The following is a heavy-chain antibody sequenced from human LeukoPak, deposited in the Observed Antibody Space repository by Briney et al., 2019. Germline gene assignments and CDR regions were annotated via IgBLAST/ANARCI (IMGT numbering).Heavy chain of an antibody. CDR3: ARAGDSGYDFFDY. D-gene: IGHD5-12*01. CDR2: INHSGST. V-gene: IGHV4-34*01. CDR1: GGSFSGYY. Sequence: SETLSLICAVYGGSFSGYYWSWIRQHPGKGLEWIGEINHSGSTNYNPSLKSRVTISVDKSKNKFSLKLSSVTAADTAVYYCARAGDSGYDFFDYWGQGTLVTVSS. J-gene: IGHJ4*02.